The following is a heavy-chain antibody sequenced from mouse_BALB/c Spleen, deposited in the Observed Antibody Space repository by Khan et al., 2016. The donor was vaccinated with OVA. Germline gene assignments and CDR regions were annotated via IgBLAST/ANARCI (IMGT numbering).Heavy chain of an antibody. D-gene: IGHD3-3*01. CDR2: IHYSGST. CDR3: ARGRAY. CDR1: GYSITSDYA. V-gene: IGHV3-2*02. Sequence: EVQLQESGPGLVKPSQSLSLTCTVTGYSITSDYAWNWLRQFPGNKLEWMGYIHYSGSTSYIPSLKSRISITRDTSKNQFFLHLNSVTSEDTATYYCARGRAYWGQGTLVTVSA. J-gene: IGHJ3*01.